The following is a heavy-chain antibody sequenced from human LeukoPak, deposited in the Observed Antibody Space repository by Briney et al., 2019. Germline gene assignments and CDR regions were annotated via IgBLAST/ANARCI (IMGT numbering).Heavy chain of an antibody. Sequence: PGGSLRLSCAASGFTFSSYAMSWVRQAPGKGLEWVSAVSGSGGSTYYADSVKGRFTISRDNSKNTLVLQMNSLRAEDTAVYYCAKDTGYYYASGSHRRFGYMDVWGKGTTVTISS. CDR3: AKDTGYYYASGSHRRFGYMDV. J-gene: IGHJ6*03. CDR1: GFTFSSYA. D-gene: IGHD3-10*01. CDR2: VSGSGGST. V-gene: IGHV3-23*01.